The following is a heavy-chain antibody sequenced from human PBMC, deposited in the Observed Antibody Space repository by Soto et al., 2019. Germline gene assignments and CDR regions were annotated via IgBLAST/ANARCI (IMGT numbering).Heavy chain of an antibody. V-gene: IGHV4-4*07. CDR2: VQMSVTT. J-gene: IGHJ5*02. CDR1: GASLRSYH. D-gene: IGHD1-1*01. CDR3: AKDRSTMRWFDP. Sequence: PXATLSLTCALSGASLRSYHRSWIGQAAGKGLEWIGRVQMSVTTNYNPSLKTRVTMSLDTSRNGVSLTMTSVTAADTAVYFCAKDRSTMRWFDPWGQGILVTVSS.